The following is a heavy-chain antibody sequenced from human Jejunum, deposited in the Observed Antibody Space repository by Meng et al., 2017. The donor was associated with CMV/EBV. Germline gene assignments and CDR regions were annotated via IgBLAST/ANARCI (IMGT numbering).Heavy chain of an antibody. Sequence: SGDSIRSHYWSWIRRPPGKGLEWMGYVYYSGSATYSPSLKSRVTISVDMSKNQVSLNLRAVTAADTAMYFCARGLGHASNNSHDYWGQGTLVTVSS. D-gene: IGHD1-1*01. CDR1: GDSIRSHY. CDR3: ARGLGHASNNSHDY. CDR2: VYYSGSA. J-gene: IGHJ4*02. V-gene: IGHV4-59*11.